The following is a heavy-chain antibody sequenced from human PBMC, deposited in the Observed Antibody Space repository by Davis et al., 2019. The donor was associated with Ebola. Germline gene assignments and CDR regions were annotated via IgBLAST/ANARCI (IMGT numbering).Heavy chain of an antibody. CDR3: AQGGYDVMWPYDY. D-gene: IGHD3-16*01. J-gene: IGHJ4*02. Sequence: GESLKISCAASGVTISKYWMNWVRQSPGKGLEWVANIKQDESEQHYVDSVKGRFTISRDNAKNAVYLQMNSLRVEDTGVYFCAQGGYDVMWPYDYWGQGSLVTVSS. CDR2: IKQDESEQ. CDR1: GVTISKYW. V-gene: IGHV3-7*03.